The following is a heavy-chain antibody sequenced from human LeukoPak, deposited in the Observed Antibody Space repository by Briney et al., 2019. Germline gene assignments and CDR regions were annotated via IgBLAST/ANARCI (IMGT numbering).Heavy chain of an antibody. CDR3: TRDPAKGYCSSTSCPSI. D-gene: IGHD2-2*01. V-gene: IGHV3-49*04. CDR2: IRSKAYGGTT. J-gene: IGHJ3*02. CDR1: GFTFGDYA. Sequence: PGRSLRLSCTASGFTFGDYAMSWVRQAPGKGLEWVGFIRSKAYGGTTEYAASVKGRFTISRDDSKSIAYLQMNSLETEDTAVYYCTRDPAKGYCSSTSCPSIWGQGTMVTVSS.